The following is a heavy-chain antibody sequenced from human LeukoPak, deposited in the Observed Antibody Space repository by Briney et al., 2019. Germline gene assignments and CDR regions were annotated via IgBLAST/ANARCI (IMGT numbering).Heavy chain of an antibody. CDR1: GFSFSNYW. CDR3: ASAYTYVRLGDH. J-gene: IGHJ4*02. CDR2: TNLHGTAV. V-gene: IGHV3-74*01. Sequence: ARSLRLSCAVAGFSFSNYWMHWVRQAPGKGLVWVARTNLHGTAVVYADPVKGRFTISRDNSKNMLFLQMNSLRVEDTAVYYCASAYTYVRLGDHWGQGTLVTVSP. D-gene: IGHD3-10*02.